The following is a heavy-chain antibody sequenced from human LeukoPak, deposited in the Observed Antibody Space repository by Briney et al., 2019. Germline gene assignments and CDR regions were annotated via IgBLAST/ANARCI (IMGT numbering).Heavy chain of an antibody. Sequence: SETLSFTCTVSGGSISSYYWSWIRQPPGKGLEWIGYIYYSGSTNYNPSLKSRVTISVDTSKNQFSLKLSSVTAADTAVYYCARTYYYYYYMDVWGKGTTVTVSS. CDR1: GGSISSYY. CDR2: IYYSGST. J-gene: IGHJ6*03. V-gene: IGHV4-59*12. CDR3: ARTYYYYYYMDV.